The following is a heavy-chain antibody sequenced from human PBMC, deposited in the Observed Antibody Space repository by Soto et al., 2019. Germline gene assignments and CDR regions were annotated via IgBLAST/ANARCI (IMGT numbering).Heavy chain of an antibody. J-gene: IGHJ3*02. CDR3: ARAHGEWELLRGAQLDAFDI. V-gene: IGHV3-21*01. Sequence: GGSLRLSCAASGFTFSSYSMNWVRQAPGKGLEWVSSISSSSSYIYYADSVKGRFTISRDNAKNSLYLQMNSLRAEDTAVYYCARAHGEWELLRGAQLDAFDIWGQGTMVTVSS. CDR1: GFTFSSYS. D-gene: IGHD1-26*01. CDR2: ISSSSSYI.